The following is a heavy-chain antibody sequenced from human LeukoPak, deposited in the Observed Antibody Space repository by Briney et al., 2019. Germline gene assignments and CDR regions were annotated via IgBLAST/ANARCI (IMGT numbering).Heavy chain of an antibody. J-gene: IGHJ4*02. Sequence: GGSLRLSCAASGFTFSDYYMSWIRQAPGKGLEWVSYISSSGSTIYYADSVKGRFTISRDNAKNSLYLQMNSLRAEDTAVYYCARAFHLEWLLRGPFFDYWGQGTLVTVSS. CDR2: ISSSGSTI. V-gene: IGHV3-11*04. CDR1: GFTFSDYY. CDR3: ARAFHLEWLLRGPFFDY. D-gene: IGHD3-3*01.